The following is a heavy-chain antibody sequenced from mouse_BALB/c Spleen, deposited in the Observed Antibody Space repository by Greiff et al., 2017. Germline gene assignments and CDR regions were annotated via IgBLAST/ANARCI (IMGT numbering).Heavy chain of an antibody. D-gene: IGHD2-1*01. V-gene: IGHV1S29*02. Sequence: EVQLQQSGPELVKPGASVKISCKASGYTFTDYNMHWVKQSHGKSLEWIGYIYPYNGGTGYNQKFKSKATLTVDTSSSTAYMELRSLTSEDSAVYYCARSVYYGNNYAMDYWGQGTSVTVSS. CDR1: GYTFTDYN. J-gene: IGHJ4*01. CDR3: ARSVYYGNNYAMDY. CDR2: IYPYNGGT.